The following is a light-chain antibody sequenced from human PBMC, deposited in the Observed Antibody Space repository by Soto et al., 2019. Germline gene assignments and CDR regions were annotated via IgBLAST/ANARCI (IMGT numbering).Light chain of an antibody. J-gene: IGKJ4*01. CDR2: GAS. Sequence: EILMTQSPATLSVSPGERATLSCRSSQSISSKLAWYQQKPGQAPRLLIYGASTRPTGIPARFSGSGSGTEFTLTITSLQSEDFAVYYCQEYNNWHPITFGGGTKVDIK. CDR1: QSISSK. V-gene: IGKV3-15*01. CDR3: QEYNNWHPIT.